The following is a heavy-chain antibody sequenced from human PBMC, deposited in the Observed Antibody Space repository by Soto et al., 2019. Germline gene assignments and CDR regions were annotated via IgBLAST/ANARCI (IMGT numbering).Heavy chain of an antibody. J-gene: IGHJ6*03. CDR3: AIVEGTRTTNFYHYMDG. Sequence: VQLVQSGDEVKRPGSSVKVSCKAPVGTFSDYNIAWVRQARGQGLEWMGRIIPKLGITNYAHKFQDRVRITADKANSTAYMELTSLRYEDTAVYFCAIVEGTRTTNFYHYMDGWGEGTYVTVS. D-gene: IGHD2-8*01. CDR2: IIPKLGIT. CDR1: VGTFSDYN. V-gene: IGHV1-69*02.